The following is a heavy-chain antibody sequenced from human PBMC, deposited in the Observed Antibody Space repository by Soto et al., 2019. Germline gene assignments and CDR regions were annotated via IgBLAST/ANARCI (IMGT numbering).Heavy chain of an antibody. CDR1: GFTFSSYG. CDR2: IWYDGSNK. V-gene: IGHV3-33*01. CDR3: ARCLGDYYYGMDV. Sequence: QVQLVESGGGVVQPGRSLRLSCAASGFTFSSYGMHWVRQAPGKGLEWVAVIWYDGSNKYYADSVKGRFTISRDNSKNTLYLQMNSLRAEDTAVYYCARCLGDYYYGMDVWGQGTTVTVSS. J-gene: IGHJ6*02. D-gene: IGHD3-16*01.